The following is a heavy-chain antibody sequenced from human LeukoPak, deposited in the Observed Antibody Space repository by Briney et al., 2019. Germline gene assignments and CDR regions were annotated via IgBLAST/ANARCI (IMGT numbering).Heavy chain of an antibody. V-gene: IGHV3-7*03. J-gene: IGHJ4*02. CDR2: IKQDGGEK. CDR1: GITFSRNW. Sequence: SGGSLRLSYVDSGITFSRNWMSWVRQAPGKGLEWVANIKQDGGEKYYVDSVKGRFTISRDNAKNSLYLQMNSLRVEDTAVYYCARDGRPLDHWGQGTLVTVSS. CDR3: ARDGRPLDH.